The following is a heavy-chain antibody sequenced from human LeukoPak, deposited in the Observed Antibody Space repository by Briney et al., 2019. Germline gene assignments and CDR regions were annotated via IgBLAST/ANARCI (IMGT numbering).Heavy chain of an antibody. V-gene: IGHV1-46*01. CDR3: ARVAIFGVVTLDAFDI. CDR2: INPSGGST. D-gene: IGHD3-3*01. CDR1: GYTFTSHY. Sequence: ASVKVSCKASGYTFTSHYMHWVRQAPGQGLEWMGIINPSGGSTSYAQKFQGRVTMTGDTSTSTVYMELSSLRSEDTAVYYCARVAIFGVVTLDAFDIWGQGTMVTVSS. J-gene: IGHJ3*02.